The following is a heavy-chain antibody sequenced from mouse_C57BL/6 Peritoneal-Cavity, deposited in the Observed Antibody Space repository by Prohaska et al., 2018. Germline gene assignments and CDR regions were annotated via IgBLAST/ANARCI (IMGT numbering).Heavy chain of an antibody. V-gene: IGHV5-15*01. J-gene: IGHJ4*01. CDR2: ISNLAYSI. Sequence: EVKLVESGGGLVQPGGSLKLSCAASGFTFSDYGMAWVRQAPRKGPELVAFISNLAYSIYYADTVTGRFTISRENAKNTLYLEMSSLRSEDTAMYYCARHGSNYAMDYWGQGTSVTVSS. CDR3: ARHGSNYAMDY. CDR1: GFTFSDYG.